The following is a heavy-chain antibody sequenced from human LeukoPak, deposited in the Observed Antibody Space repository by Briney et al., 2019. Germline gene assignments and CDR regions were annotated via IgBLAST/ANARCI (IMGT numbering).Heavy chain of an antibody. J-gene: IGHJ6*04. CDR2: ISSSGSTI. Sequence: PGGSLRLSCAASGFTFSSYEMNWVRQAPGNGLEWVSYISSSGSTIYYADSVKGRFTISRDNAKNSLYLQMNSLRAEDTAVYYCAREEPAGYGMDVWGKGTTVTVSS. CDR1: GFTFSSYE. V-gene: IGHV3-48*03. CDR3: AREEPAGYGMDV. D-gene: IGHD6-25*01.